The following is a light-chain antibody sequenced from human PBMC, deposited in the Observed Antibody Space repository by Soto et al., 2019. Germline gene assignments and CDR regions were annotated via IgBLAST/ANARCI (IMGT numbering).Light chain of an antibody. CDR3: QQYYSFPRT. CDR1: QGISSY. Sequence: AIRMTQSPSSLSASTGDRVTITCRASQGISSYLAWYQQKPGKAPELLIYAASTLQSGVPSRFSCSGSGTDFTLTISCLQSEDFATYYCQQYYSFPRTFGQGTKVDI. V-gene: IGKV1-8*01. J-gene: IGKJ1*01. CDR2: AAS.